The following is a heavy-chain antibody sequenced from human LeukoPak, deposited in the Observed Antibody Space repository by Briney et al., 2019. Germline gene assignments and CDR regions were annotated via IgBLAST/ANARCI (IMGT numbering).Heavy chain of an antibody. CDR1: GDAISTGDYY. V-gene: IGHV4-30-4*01. J-gene: IGHJ4*02. D-gene: IGHD6-19*01. CDR3: ARGGRPSPQWLEFDY. CDR2: IYNTGSS. Sequence: SQTLSLTCTVSGDAISTGDYYWSWIRQPPGKGLEWIGYIYNTGSSYYNPSLKGRISISVDTSQNQFSLTLNSVTAADTAVYYCARGGRPSPQWLEFDYWGQGTLVTVSS.